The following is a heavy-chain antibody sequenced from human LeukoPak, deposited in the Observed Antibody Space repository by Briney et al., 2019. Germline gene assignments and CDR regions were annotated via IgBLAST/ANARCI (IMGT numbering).Heavy chain of an antibody. J-gene: IGHJ6*02. CDR1: GYTFTGYY. CDR3: ARNYVGVVAATRYYYGMDV. Sequence: ASVKVSCKASGYTFTGYYIHWVRQAPGQGLEWMGWINPNSGGTNYAQKFQGRVTITRDTSISTAYMELSRLRSEGTGVYYCARNYVGVVAATRYYYGMDVWGQGSTVTVSS. V-gene: IGHV1-2*02. D-gene: IGHD2-15*01. CDR2: INPNSGGT.